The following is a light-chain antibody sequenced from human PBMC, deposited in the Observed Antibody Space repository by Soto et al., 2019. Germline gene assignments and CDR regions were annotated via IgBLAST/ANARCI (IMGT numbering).Light chain of an antibody. CDR2: GAS. Sequence: DIVLTQSPGTLSLSPGDRATLSCRASQTVSNNDLAWCQQKPGQAPRVIMYGASRRATGIPDRFSGGGSGTDFTLTISRLEPEDFAVYFCQQYAGPPTTFGQGTRLEIK. J-gene: IGKJ5*01. CDR1: QTVSNND. V-gene: IGKV3-20*01. CDR3: QQYAGPPTT.